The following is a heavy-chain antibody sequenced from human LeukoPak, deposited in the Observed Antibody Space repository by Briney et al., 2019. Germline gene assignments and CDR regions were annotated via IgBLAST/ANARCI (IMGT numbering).Heavy chain of an antibody. CDR2: IYSGGST. D-gene: IGHD6-6*01. J-gene: IGHJ6*02. V-gene: IGHV3-53*04. CDR1: GFTFSSNY. CDR3: ARGASIAALSREGTPYYYYYGMDV. Sequence: GGSLRLSCAASGFTFSSNYMSWVRQAPGKGLEWVSVIYSGGSTYYADSVKGRFTISRHNSKNTLYLQMNSLRAEDTAVYYCARGASIAALSREGTPYYYYYGMDVWGQGTTVTVSS.